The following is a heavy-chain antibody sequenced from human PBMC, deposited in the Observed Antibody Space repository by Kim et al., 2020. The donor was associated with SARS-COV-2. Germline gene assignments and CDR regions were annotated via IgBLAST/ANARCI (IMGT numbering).Heavy chain of an antibody. CDR2: INWNGGST. D-gene: IGHD2-8*02. CDR3: ARDGCTGGVCYYFDY. Sequence: GGSLRLSCAASGFTFDDYGMSWVRQAPGKGLEWVSGINWNGGSTGYADSVKGRFTISRDNAKNSLYLQMNSLRAEDTALYYCARDGCTGGVCYYFDYWGQGTLVTVSS. J-gene: IGHJ4*02. CDR1: GFTFDDYG. V-gene: IGHV3-20*04.